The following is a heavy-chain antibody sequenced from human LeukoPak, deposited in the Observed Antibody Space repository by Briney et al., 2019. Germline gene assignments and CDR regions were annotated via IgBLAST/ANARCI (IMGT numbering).Heavy chain of an antibody. J-gene: IGHJ4*02. CDR3: ARGRSPATYSSGSSIDY. D-gene: IGHD6-19*01. CDR1: GGSFSGYY. Sequence: SETLSLTCSVYGGSFSGYYWSWIRQPPGKGLEWIGEINHSGSTNYNPSLKSRVTISVDTSKNQFSLKLSSVTAADTAVYYCARGRSPATYSSGSSIDYWGQGTLVTVSS. V-gene: IGHV4-34*01. CDR2: INHSGST.